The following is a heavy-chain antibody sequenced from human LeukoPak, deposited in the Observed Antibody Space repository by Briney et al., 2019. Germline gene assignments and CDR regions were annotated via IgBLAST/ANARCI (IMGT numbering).Heavy chain of an antibody. V-gene: IGHV4-39*01. CDR2: IYYSGST. Sequence: NPSETLSLTCTVSGGSISSSSYYWGWIRQPPGKGLEWIGSIYYSGSTYYNPSLKSRVTISGDTSKNQFSLKLSSVTAADTAVCYCARQANCSGGSCWYYYYYYGMDVWGQGTTVTVSS. CDR1: GGSISSSSYY. J-gene: IGHJ6*02. CDR3: ARQANCSGGSCWYYYYYYGMDV. D-gene: IGHD2-15*01.